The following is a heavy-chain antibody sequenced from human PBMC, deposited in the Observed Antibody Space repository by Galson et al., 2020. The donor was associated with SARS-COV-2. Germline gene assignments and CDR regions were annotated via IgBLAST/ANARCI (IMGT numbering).Heavy chain of an antibody. CDR1: AGSISSGGYY. Sequence: SETLSLTCTVSAGSISSGGYYWPWIRQHPGKGLEWTGYIYYSGSTYYNPSLKSRVFISIDTSENQFSLKLTSVTAADAAVYYCARAHVARGTIYGVPSYFDYWGQGTLVTVSS. CDR3: ARAHVARGTIYGVPSYFDY. D-gene: IGHD5-18*01. CDR2: IYYSGST. J-gene: IGHJ4*02. V-gene: IGHV4-31*03.